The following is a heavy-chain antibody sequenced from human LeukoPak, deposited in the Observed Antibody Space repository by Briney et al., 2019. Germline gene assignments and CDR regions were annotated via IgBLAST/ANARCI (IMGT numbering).Heavy chain of an antibody. J-gene: IGHJ6*02. CDR2: INAGNGNT. D-gene: IGHD5/OR15-5a*01. V-gene: IGHV1-3*01. CDR1: GYTFTSYA. CDR3: ARDVDIVSSPNYYYYGMDV. Sequence: GVSVKVSCKASGYTFTSYAMHWVRQAPGQRLGWMGWINAGNGNTKYSQKFQGRVTITRDTSASTAYMELSSLRSEDTAVYYCARDVDIVSSPNYYYYGMDVWGQGTTVTVSS.